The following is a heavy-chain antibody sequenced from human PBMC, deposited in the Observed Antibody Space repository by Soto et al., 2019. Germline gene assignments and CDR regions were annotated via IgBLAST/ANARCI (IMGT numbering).Heavy chain of an antibody. J-gene: IGHJ4*02. CDR1: GGTFSSYA. V-gene: IGHV1-69*13. Sequence: SVKVSCKASGGTFSSYAISWVRQAPGQGLEWMGGIIPIFGTANYAQKFQGRVTITADESTGTAYMELSSLRSEDTAVYYCARVLSLYGDYGSIRDYWGQGTLVTVSS. CDR2: IIPIFGTA. CDR3: ARVLSLYGDYGSIRDY. D-gene: IGHD4-17*01.